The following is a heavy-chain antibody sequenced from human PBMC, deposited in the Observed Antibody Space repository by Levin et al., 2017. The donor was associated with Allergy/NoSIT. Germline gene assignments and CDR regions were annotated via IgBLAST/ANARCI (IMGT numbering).Heavy chain of an antibody. CDR2: VNGDGSST. Sequence: GGSLRLSCAASGFPLSSYWMHWVRQAPGKGLVWVSRVNGDGSSTIYADSVKGRFTISRDNAKNTLYLQMNSLRAEDTAVYYCTRNEYCSSSNCRLYYYYGMDGWGQGTTVTVSS. CDR1: GFPLSSYW. CDR3: TRNEYCSSSNCRLYYYYGMDG. V-gene: IGHV3-74*01. J-gene: IGHJ6*01. D-gene: IGHD2-2*01.